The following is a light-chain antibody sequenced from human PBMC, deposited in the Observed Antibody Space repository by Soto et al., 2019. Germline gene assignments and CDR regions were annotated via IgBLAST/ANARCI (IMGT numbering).Light chain of an antibody. CDR1: GIDDYDYNY. J-gene: IGLJ2*01. Sequence: QSVLTQPPSASGSPGQSVTIPCTGTGIDDYDYNYVSWYQQHPGKVPKLIIYEVNKRPSGVPDRFSGSKSGSTASLTVSGLQAEDEDDYYCSSLAVSPVVFGGGTKATVL. CDR2: EVN. CDR3: SSLAVSPVV. V-gene: IGLV2-8*01.